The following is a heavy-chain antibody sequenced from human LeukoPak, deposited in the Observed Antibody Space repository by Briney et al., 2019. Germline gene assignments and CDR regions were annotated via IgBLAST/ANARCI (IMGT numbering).Heavy chain of an antibody. Sequence: GGSLRLSCAASGFTFSSYAMSWVRQAPGKGLEWVSAISGSGGSTYYADSVKGRFTISRDNSKNTLYLQMNSLRAEDTAVYYCAILNSSSWYFPFDYWGQGPLVTVSS. CDR2: ISGSGGST. V-gene: IGHV3-23*01. CDR1: GFTFSSYA. D-gene: IGHD6-13*01. J-gene: IGHJ4*02. CDR3: AILNSSSWYFPFDY.